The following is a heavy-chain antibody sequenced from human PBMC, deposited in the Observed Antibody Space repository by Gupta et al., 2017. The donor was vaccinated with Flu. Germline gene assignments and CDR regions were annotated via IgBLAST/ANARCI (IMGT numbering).Heavy chain of an antibody. CDR1: RFTFSSYA. Sequence: QEQLVESGGGMVQPGKSLTISCAASRFTFSSYAMHWVRLAPGKGLEWVALISYDGSSKRYADSVVGRFTISRDNSKDTLYLQMNSLRGEDTAVYYCAKDLGGSGTYYTFVSWGQGTLVTVSS. J-gene: IGHJ4*02. CDR2: ISYDGSSK. D-gene: IGHD3-10*01. V-gene: IGHV3-30*18. CDR3: AKDLGGSGTYYTFVS.